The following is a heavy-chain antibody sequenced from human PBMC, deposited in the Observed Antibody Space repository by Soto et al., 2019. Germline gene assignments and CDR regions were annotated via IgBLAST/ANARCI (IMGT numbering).Heavy chain of an antibody. CDR2: ISSSSYI. J-gene: IGHJ4*02. V-gene: IGHV3-21*01. D-gene: IGHD3-22*01. CDR3: ARDQYYYDSSGYAPSSFDY. Sequence: GGSLRLSCAASGFTFSSYNMNWVRQAPGKGLEWVSSISSSSYIYYADSVKGRFTISRDNAKNSLYLQMNSLRAEDTAVYYCARDQYYYDSSGYAPSSFDYWSQGTLVTVS. CDR1: GFTFSSYN.